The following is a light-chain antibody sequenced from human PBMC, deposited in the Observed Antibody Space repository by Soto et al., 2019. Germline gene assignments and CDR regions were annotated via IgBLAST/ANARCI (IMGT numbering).Light chain of an antibody. CDR3: QSYDSSLSGSGVV. V-gene: IGLV1-40*01. Sequence: QSVLTQPPSVYGAPGQRVTISCTGSSSNIGAGYDVHWYQQLPGTAPKLLIHDNSNRPSGVPDRFSGSKSGTSASLAITGLQAEDEADYYCQSYDSSLSGSGVVFGGGTQLTVL. CDR1: SSNIGAGYD. CDR2: DNS. J-gene: IGLJ2*01.